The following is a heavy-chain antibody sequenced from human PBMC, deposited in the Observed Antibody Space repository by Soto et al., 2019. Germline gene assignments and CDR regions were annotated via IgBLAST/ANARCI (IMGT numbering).Heavy chain of an antibody. CDR1: GDSISSYY. CDR3: ARGVATIGP. Sequence: SETLSLTCSVSGDSISSYYWSWIRQPPGKGLEWIGYIYYSGSTNYNPSFKSRVTISVDTPKNQFSLKLTFLTVADTAVYYCARGVATIGPWGQGTLVTVSS. CDR2: IYYSGST. D-gene: IGHD5-12*01. J-gene: IGHJ5*02. V-gene: IGHV4-59*01.